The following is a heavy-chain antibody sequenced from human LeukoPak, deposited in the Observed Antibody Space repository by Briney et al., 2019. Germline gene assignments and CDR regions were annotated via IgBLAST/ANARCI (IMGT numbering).Heavy chain of an antibody. CDR3: ARIQLWPRDSFDY. D-gene: IGHD5-18*01. J-gene: IGHJ4*02. CDR1: GYTFPGYY. V-gene: IGHV1-2*02. Sequence: ASVKVSCKASGYTFPGYYIHWVRQAPGQGLEWMGWINPNSGDTHYAQKFQGRVTMTRGTSISTAYMELNRLRSDDTAVYYCARIQLWPRDSFDYWGQGTLVTVSS. CDR2: INPNSGDT.